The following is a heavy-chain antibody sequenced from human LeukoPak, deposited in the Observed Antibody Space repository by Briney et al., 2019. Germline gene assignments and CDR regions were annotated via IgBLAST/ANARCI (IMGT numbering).Heavy chain of an antibody. J-gene: IGHJ4*02. Sequence: QTGGSLRLSCATSGFSFSSYAMSWVRQAPGKGLEWVSAMSSSDDGRYYAASVRGRFTISRDTSRSTLYLQMNSLRAEDAAAYYCAKAPVTSCRGAFCYPFDYWGQGTLVTVSS. D-gene: IGHD2-15*01. CDR3: AKAPVTSCRGAFCYPFDY. CDR1: GFSFSSYA. V-gene: IGHV3-23*01. CDR2: MSSSDDGR.